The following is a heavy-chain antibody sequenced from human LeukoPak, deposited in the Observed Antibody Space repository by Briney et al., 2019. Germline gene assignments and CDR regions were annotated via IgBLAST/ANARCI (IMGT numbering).Heavy chain of an antibody. J-gene: IGHJ6*02. D-gene: IGHD6-19*01. Sequence: ASVKVSCKASGYTFTAYYIHWVRQAPGQGLEWMGWINPNSGGTNYAQKFQGRVTMTRDTSISTAYMELSRPRSDDTAVYYCARELMAVANYYYYALDVWGQGTTVTVSS. CDR2: INPNSGGT. CDR3: ARELMAVANYYYYALDV. V-gene: IGHV1-2*02. CDR1: GYTFTAYY.